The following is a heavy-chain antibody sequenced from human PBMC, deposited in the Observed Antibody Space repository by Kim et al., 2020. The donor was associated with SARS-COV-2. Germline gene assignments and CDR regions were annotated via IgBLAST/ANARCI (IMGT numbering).Heavy chain of an antibody. CDR3: ARGLYSSGWYFDL. D-gene: IGHD6-19*01. J-gene: IGHJ2*01. Sequence: YNPSLTSRVAISVDTSKSQYSLKLSSVNAADTAVYYCARGLYSSGWYFDLWGRGTLVTVSS. V-gene: IGHV4-59*09.